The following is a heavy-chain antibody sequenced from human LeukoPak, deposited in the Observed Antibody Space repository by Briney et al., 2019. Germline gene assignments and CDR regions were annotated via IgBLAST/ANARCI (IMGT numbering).Heavy chain of an antibody. CDR2: IYYSGNT. V-gene: IGHV4-39*01. Sequence: PSETLSLTCTVSGVSISSSNSYWGWIRQPPGKGLEWIGSIYYSGNTYYNASLQSRVTISIDTSKNQFSLRLNSVTAADTVMYYCAKSGGSGLIDYWGQGTLVTVSS. CDR1: GVSISSSNSY. CDR3: AKSGGSGLIDY. D-gene: IGHD6-25*01. J-gene: IGHJ4*02.